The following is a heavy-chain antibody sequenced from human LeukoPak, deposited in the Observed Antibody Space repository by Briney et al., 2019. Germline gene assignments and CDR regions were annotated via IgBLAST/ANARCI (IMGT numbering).Heavy chain of an antibody. J-gene: IGHJ4*02. V-gene: IGHV1-18*01. D-gene: IGHD2-2*01. CDR1: GYTFTSYD. Sequence: GASVKVSCKASGYTFTSYDISWVRQAPGQGLEWMGWISAYNGNTNFTQKLQGRVTMTTDTSTSTAYMELRSLRSDDTAVYYCARGRGVVVPAAVDYWGQGTLVTVSS. CDR2: ISAYNGNT. CDR3: ARGRGVVVPAAVDY.